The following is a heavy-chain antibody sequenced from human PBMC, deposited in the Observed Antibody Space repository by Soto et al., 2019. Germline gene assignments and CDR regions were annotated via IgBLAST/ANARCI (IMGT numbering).Heavy chain of an antibody. J-gene: IGHJ4*02. CDR3: ATEPIYYNDGSGYYPLGH. CDR1: GYSFATYG. Sequence: QVQLVQSGAEVKKPGASVKVSCKASGYSFATYGFSRVRQAPGQGLECVGWISAHNGDTHYSQKFQGRVTLTTDTSTNTGYMELRSLTSDDTAVYFCATEPIYYNDGSGYYPLGHWGQGTLVTVSS. CDR2: ISAHNGDT. D-gene: IGHD3-22*01. V-gene: IGHV1-18*04.